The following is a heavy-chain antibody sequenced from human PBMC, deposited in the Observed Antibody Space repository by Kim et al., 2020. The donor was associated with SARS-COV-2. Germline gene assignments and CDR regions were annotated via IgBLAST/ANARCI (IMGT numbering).Heavy chain of an antibody. CDR2: IIPMFGTT. J-gene: IGHJ4*02. CDR1: RGSFNTYA. V-gene: IGHV1-69*13. Sequence: SVKVSCKASRGSFNTYAVIWVRQAPGQGLELMGMIIPMFGTTKYAQRFQGRVTITADQSTGTAFMELSRLRSEDTAVYFWARGCNTATCPVDSWGQGTLVTVSS. CDR3: ARGCNTATCPVDS. D-gene: IGHD2-21*02.